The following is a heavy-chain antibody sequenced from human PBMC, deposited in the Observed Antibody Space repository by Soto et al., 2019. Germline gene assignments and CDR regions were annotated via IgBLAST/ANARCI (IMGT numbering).Heavy chain of an antibody. CDR2: ISSSGSTI. CDR3: ARTPYSSSTQYFQH. V-gene: IGHV3-48*03. Sequence: GGSLRLSCAASGFTFSSYEMNWVRQAPGKGLEWVSYISSSGSTIYYADSVKGRFTISRDNAKNSLYLQMNSLRAEDTAVYYCARTPYSSSTQYFQHWGQGTLVTVSS. CDR1: GFTFSSYE. D-gene: IGHD6-13*01. J-gene: IGHJ1*01.